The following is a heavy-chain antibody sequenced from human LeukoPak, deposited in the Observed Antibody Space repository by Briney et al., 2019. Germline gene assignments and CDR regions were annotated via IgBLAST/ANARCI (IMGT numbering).Heavy chain of an antibody. Sequence: GRSLRLSCAASGFTFSSYAMHWVRQAPGKGLEWVTIISYDGTNKYYADSVKGRFTISRDNSKNTLFLQMSSLRAEDTAVYYCARSNYYDSRSWGFDIWGQGTMVTVSS. D-gene: IGHD3-22*01. V-gene: IGHV3-30*04. CDR1: GFTFSSYA. J-gene: IGHJ3*02. CDR3: ARSNYYDSRSWGFDI. CDR2: ISYDGTNK.